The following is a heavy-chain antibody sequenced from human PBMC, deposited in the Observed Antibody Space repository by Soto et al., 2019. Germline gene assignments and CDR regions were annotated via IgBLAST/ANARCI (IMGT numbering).Heavy chain of an antibody. CDR2: IIPIFGTA. CDR3: ARGPSSGYYL. CDR1: RGTFSRYA. D-gene: IGHD3-22*01. J-gene: IGHJ5*02. V-gene: IGHV1-69*01. Sequence: SSVRVSCKASRGTFSRYAISWVRQAPGQGLEWMGGIIPIFGTANYAQKFQGRVTITADESTSTAYMELSSLRSEDTAVYYCARGPSSGYYLWGQGTLVTVSS.